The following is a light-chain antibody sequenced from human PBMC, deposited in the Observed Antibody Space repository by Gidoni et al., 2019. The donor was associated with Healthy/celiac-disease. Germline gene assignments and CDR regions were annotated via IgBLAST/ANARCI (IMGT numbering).Light chain of an antibody. Sequence: QSVLTQPPSVSVAPGQRVTIACTGSSPNIGAAYNVHWYPQLPGTAPKLLIYGNRNRPSGVPDRFSVSNSGTSASLALTGLRAEDEADYYCQSYDSSLSGVVFGGGTKLTVL. V-gene: IGLV1-40*01. CDR3: QSYDSSLSGVV. J-gene: IGLJ2*01. CDR1: SPNIGAAYN. CDR2: GNR.